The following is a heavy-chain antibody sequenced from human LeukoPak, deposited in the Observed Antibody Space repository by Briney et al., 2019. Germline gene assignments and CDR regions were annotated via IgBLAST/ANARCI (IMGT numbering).Heavy chain of an antibody. V-gene: IGHV1-69*04. D-gene: IGHD2-2*01. CDR1: GGTFSSCA. J-gene: IGHJ6*02. Sequence: ASVKVSCKASGGTFSSCAISWVRQAPGQGLEWMGRIIPILGIANYAQKFQGRVTITADKSTSTAYMELSSLRSEDTAVYYCASPLAGYCSSTGCPFGNYYYYGMDVWGQGTTVTVSS. CDR2: IIPILGIA. CDR3: ASPLAGYCSSTGCPFGNYYYYGMDV.